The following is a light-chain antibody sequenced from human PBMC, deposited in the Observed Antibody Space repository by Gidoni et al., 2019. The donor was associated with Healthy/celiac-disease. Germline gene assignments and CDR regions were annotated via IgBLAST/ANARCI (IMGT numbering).Light chain of an antibody. CDR3: SVVV. J-gene: IGLJ2*01. Sequence: QSVLTPPPSVSGPPGQRVTISCTGSSSNIGAGYDVHWYQQLPGTAPKLLIYGNSNRPSGVPDRFSGSKSGTSASLAITGLQAEDEADSSLSVVVFGGGTKLTVL. V-gene: IGLV1-40*01. CDR2: GNS. CDR1: SSNIGAGYD.